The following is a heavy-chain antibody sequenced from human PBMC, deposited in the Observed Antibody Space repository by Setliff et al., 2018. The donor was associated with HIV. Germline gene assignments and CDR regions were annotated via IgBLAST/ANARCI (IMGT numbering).Heavy chain of an antibody. V-gene: IGHV4-38-2*02. J-gene: IGHJ3*02. CDR1: GYSISSGYY. Sequence: KPSETLSLTCAGSGYSISSGYYWGWIRQPPGKGLEWIGSIYHSGSTYYNPSLKSRVTISVDTSKNQFSLKLSSVTAADTAVYYCARDQGYSYGFYAFDIWGQGTMVTVSS. CDR2: IYHSGST. D-gene: IGHD5-18*01. CDR3: ARDQGYSYGFYAFDI.